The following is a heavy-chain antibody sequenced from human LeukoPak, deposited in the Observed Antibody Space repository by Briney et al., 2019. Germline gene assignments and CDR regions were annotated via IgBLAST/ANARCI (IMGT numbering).Heavy chain of an antibody. D-gene: IGHD3-10*01. J-gene: IGHJ6*03. V-gene: IGHV4-59*01. CDR1: GVSISSYD. CDR3: ARSRPGSYYGTGFIGYYYMDV. Sequence: SETLCLSCTVSGVSISSYDRTWIRQSPGKTLEWFGYIYYSGSTNYPPSLKSRVTISVDTSKNQFTLTLSSVTPADTAVYFCARSRPGSYYGTGFIGYYYMDVWGKGTTFTISS. CDR2: IYYSGST.